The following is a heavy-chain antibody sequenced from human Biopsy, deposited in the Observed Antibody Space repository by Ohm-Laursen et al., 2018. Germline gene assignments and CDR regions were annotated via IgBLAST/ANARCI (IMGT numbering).Heavy chain of an antibody. J-gene: IGHJ4*02. CDR1: GDSLTSGPEN. V-gene: IGHV4-61*01. D-gene: IGHD6-19*01. CDR3: ARGRRTSGWPYFDN. Sequence: SDTLSLTWTVSGDSLTSGPENWSWIRQSPGQGLEYIGFIYSGGNTNYNPSLKNRVTMSVDTSKNQFYLKLNSVTAADTAVYYCARGRRTSGWPYFDNWGQGALVIVSP. CDR2: IYSGGNT.